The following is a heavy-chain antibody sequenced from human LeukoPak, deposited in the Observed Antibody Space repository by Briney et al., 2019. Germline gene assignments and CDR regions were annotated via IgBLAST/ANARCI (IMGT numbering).Heavy chain of an antibody. J-gene: IGHJ3*02. CDR2: ISAYNGNT. CDR3: ASGLIAADAFDI. CDR1: GYTFTSYG. V-gene: IGHV1-18*01. Sequence: ASVKVSCKASGYTFTSYGISWVRQTPGQGLEWMGWISAYNGNTNYAQKLQGRVTMTTDTSTSTAYMELRSLRSDDTAVYYCASGLIAADAFDIWGQGTMVTVSS. D-gene: IGHD6-13*01.